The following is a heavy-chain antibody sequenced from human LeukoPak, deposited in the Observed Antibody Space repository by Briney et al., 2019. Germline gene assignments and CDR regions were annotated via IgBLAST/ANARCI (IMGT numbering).Heavy chain of an antibody. CDR2: ISAYNGNT. CDR1: GYTFTSYG. J-gene: IGHJ4*02. D-gene: IGHD2-2*01. V-gene: IGHV1-18*01. Sequence: GASVKVSCKASGYTFTSYGISWVRQAPGQGLEWMGWISAYNGNTNYAQKLQGRVTMTTDTSTSTAYMELRSLRSDDTAVYYCARDRFVVVPAAIGYWGQGTLVTVSS. CDR3: ARDRFVVVPAAIGY.